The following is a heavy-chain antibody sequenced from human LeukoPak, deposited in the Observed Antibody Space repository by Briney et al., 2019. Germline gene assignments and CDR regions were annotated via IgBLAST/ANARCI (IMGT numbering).Heavy chain of an antibody. Sequence: ASVTVSCKASGYTFTGYYMHWVRQAPGQGLEWMGRINPNSGGTNYAQKFQGRVTMTRDTSISTAYMELSRLRSDDTAVYYCARGAYFYYGMDVWGQGTTVTVSS. CDR2: INPNSGGT. CDR1: GYTFTGYY. V-gene: IGHV1-2*06. CDR3: ARGAYFYYGMDV. D-gene: IGHD3-16*01. J-gene: IGHJ6*02.